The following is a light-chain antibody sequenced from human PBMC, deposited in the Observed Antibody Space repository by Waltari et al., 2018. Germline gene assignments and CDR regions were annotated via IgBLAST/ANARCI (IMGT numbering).Light chain of an antibody. Sequence: DIQLTQSPSFLSASVGDRVTITCRASQGITTYLVWYQQKPGKAPKFLIYAASTLQSGVPSRFSGSGSGTEFTLTITSLQPEDFATYYCQQVNGYPLTFGGGTKVEIK. V-gene: IGKV1-9*01. CDR3: QQVNGYPLT. CDR1: QGITTY. J-gene: IGKJ4*01. CDR2: AAS.